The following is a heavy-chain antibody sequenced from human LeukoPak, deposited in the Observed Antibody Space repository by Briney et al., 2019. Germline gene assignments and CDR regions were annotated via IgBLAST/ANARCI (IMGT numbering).Heavy chain of an antibody. D-gene: IGHD3-3*01. V-gene: IGHV1-69*13. J-gene: IGHJ4*02. CDR1: GGTFSSYA. CDR3: ARGEYYDFWSGYYMGFDY. Sequence: SVKVSCKASGGTFSSYAISWVRQAPGQGLEWMGGIIPIFGTANYAQKFQGRVTITADESASTAYMELSSLGSEDTAVYYCARGEYYDFWSGYYMGFDYWGQGTLVTVSS. CDR2: IIPIFGTA.